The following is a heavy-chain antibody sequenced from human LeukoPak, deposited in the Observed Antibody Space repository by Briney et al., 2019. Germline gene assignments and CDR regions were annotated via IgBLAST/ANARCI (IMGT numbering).Heavy chain of an antibody. D-gene: IGHD4-11*01. CDR1: GGTFSSYA. Sequence: SVKVSCKASGGTFSSYAISWVRQAPGQGLEWMGRIIPIFGTANYAQKFQGRVTITTDEPTSTAYMELSSLRSEDTAVYYCARGPLTVTAYYYYYMDVWGKGTTVTVSS. CDR2: IIPIFGTA. V-gene: IGHV1-69*05. J-gene: IGHJ6*03. CDR3: ARGPLTVTAYYYYYMDV.